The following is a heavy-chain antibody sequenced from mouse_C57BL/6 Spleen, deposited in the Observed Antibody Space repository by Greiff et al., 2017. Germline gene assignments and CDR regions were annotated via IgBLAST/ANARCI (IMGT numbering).Heavy chain of an antibody. Sequence: EVQLQQSGPELVKPGASVKISCKASGYTFTDYYMNWVKQSHGKSLEWIGDINPNNGGTSYNQKFKGKATLTVDKSASKAYVALRSLTSEDSAVYYCAREGYYYGTPAWFAYWGQGTLVTVSA. CDR2: INPNNGGT. CDR3: AREGYYYGTPAWFAY. D-gene: IGHD1-1*01. J-gene: IGHJ3*01. CDR1: GYTFTDYY. V-gene: IGHV1-26*01.